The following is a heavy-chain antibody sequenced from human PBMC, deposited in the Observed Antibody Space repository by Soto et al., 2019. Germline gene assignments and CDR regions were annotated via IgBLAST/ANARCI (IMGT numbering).Heavy chain of an antibody. CDR1: GFTFSSYA. J-gene: IGHJ4*02. CDR2: IWYDGSNK. D-gene: IGHD5-12*01. V-gene: IGHV3-33*01. CDR3: ARDGLEYSGYDIEH. Sequence: GGSLRLSCAASGFTFSSYAMHWVRQAPGKGLEWVAVIWYDGSNKNYADSVKGRFTISRDNSKNTLHLQMNSLRAEDTAVYYCARDGLEYSGYDIEHWGQGTLVTVSS.